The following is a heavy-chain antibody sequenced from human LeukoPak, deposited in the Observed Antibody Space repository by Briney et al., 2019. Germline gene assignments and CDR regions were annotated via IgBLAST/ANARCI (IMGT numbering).Heavy chain of an antibody. CDR1: GGSISSYY. Sequence: SETLSLTCTVSGGSISSYYWGWIRQPPGKGLEWIGSIYHSGSTYYNPSLKSRVTISVDTSKNQFSLKLSSVTAADTAVYYCARGRRRYSGSYYHFDYWGQGTLVTVSS. V-gene: IGHV4-38-2*02. D-gene: IGHD1-26*01. CDR2: IYHSGST. J-gene: IGHJ4*02. CDR3: ARGRRRYSGSYYHFDY.